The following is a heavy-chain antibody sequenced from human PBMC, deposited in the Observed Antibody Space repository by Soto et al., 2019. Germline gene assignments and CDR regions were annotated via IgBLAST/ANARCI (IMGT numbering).Heavy chain of an antibody. CDR1: GFTVSSNY. CDR2: IHSGGST. CDR3: ARAPLSSIGYYYGMDV. V-gene: IGHV3-66*01. J-gene: IGHJ6*02. D-gene: IGHD2-2*01. Sequence: EVQLVESGGGLVQPGGSLRLSCAASGFTVSSNYMSWVRQAPVKGLEWVSLIHSGGSTYYADSVKGRFTISRDNSNNTLYLQMNSLRAEDTAVYYCARAPLSSIGYYYGMDVWGQGTTVTVSS.